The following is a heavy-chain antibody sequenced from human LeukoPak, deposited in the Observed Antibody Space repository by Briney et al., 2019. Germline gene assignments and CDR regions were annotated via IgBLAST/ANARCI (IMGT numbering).Heavy chain of an antibody. V-gene: IGHV3-30*02. CDR3: AKDPYSYGSYFDY. CDR1: GFTFSGCG. CDR2: IWYDGRDK. D-gene: IGHD5-18*01. J-gene: IGHJ4*02. Sequence: GGSLRLSCASSGFTFSGCGMHWVRQAPGKGLEWVAFIWYDGRDKYYADSVKGQFTISRDNSKNTLYLQMNSLRAEDTAVYYCAKDPYSYGSYFDYWGQGTLVTVSS.